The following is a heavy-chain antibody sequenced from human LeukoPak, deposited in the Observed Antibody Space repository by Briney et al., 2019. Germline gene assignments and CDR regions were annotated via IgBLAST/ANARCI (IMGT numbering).Heavy chain of an antibody. CDR1: GGSISSGGYY. V-gene: IGHV4-30-2*01. Sequence: PSETLSLTCTVSGGSISSGGYYWSWIRQPPGKGLEWIGYIYHSGSTYYNPSLKSRVTISVDRSKNQFSLKLSSVTAADTAVYYCARDPAKKNYYDSSGYPDCWGQGTLVTVSS. J-gene: IGHJ4*02. CDR3: ARDPAKKNYYDSSGYPDC. D-gene: IGHD3-22*01. CDR2: IYHSGST.